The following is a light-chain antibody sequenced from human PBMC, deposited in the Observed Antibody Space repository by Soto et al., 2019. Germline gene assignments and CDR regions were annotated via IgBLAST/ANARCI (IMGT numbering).Light chain of an antibody. J-gene: IGKJ1*01. V-gene: IGKV3-15*01. CDR1: QSVSGY. Sequence: EIVMTQSPGTVSVFPGETVTLSCRASQSVSGYLDCFHQKPGQAPRLVLLRIFTRAIGVPARFSGSGSETEFTLTISGLQSEDSGVYYCLQHYSWPWTFGQGTMVDIK. CDR3: LQHYSWPWT. CDR2: RIF.